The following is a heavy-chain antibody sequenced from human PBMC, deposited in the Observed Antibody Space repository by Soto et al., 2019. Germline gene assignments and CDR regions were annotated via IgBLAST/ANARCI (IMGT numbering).Heavy chain of an antibody. J-gene: IGHJ4*02. D-gene: IGHD4-17*01. V-gene: IGHV4-59*01. CDR3: ARVIHYGEYDY. CDR1: GGSISSYY. CDR2: IYYSGST. Sequence: SETLSLACTVSGGSISSYYWSWIRQPPGKGLEWIGYIYYSGSTNYNPSLKSRVTISVDTSKNQFSLKLSSVTAADTAVYYCARVIHYGEYDYWGQRTLVTVSS.